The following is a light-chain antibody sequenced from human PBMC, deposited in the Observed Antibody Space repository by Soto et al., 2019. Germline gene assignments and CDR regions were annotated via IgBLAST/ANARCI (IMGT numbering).Light chain of an antibody. CDR2: DAS. J-gene: IGKJ4*01. Sequence: EVVLTQSPATLSLSPGERATLSCRASQSVSSYLAWYQQKPGQAPRLLISDASNRATGIPARFSGSGSGTDFTLTSSSLHAEDFAVYYCQQRSNWPAFGGGTKVEIK. CDR1: QSVSSY. CDR3: QQRSNWPA. V-gene: IGKV3-11*01.